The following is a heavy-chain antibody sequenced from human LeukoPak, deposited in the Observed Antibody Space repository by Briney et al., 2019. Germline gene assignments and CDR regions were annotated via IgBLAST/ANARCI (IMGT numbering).Heavy chain of an antibody. CDR3: ARDTYSRTEGFDY. Sequence: ASVKVSCKASGYTFTSYGISWVRQAPGQGLEWMGWISAYNGNTNYAQKLQGRVTMTTDTSTSTAYVELRSLRSDDTAVYYCARDTYSRTEGFDYWGQGTLVTVSS. V-gene: IGHV1-18*01. D-gene: IGHD2-21*01. CDR1: GYTFTSYG. CDR2: ISAYNGNT. J-gene: IGHJ4*02.